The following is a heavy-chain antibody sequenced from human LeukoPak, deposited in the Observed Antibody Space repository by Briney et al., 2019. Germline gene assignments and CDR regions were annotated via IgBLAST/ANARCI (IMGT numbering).Heavy chain of an antibody. CDR1: GYIFDSYG. CDR2: ISAYNGNT. Sequence: ASVKVSCKASGYIFDSYGISWVRQAPGQGLEWVGWISAYNGNTKYAQKFQGRVTMTTDTSATTAYMELRSLTSDDTAVYYRARSPFSSSWYTTHYYYYYMDVWGKGTTVTVSS. J-gene: IGHJ6*03. D-gene: IGHD6-13*01. CDR3: ARSPFSSSWYTTHYYYYYMDV. V-gene: IGHV1-18*01.